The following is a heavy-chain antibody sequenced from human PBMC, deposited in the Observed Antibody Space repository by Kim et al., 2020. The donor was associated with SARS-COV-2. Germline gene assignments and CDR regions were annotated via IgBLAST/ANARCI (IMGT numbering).Heavy chain of an antibody. J-gene: IGHJ4*02. V-gene: IGHV3-23*01. CDR2: ITGSGSAT. D-gene: IGHD6-13*01. CDR1: GFTFNTFA. CDR3: SARTASSGYSFDY. Sequence: GGSLRLSCVASGFTFNTFAMNWVRQAPGKGLEYVSTITGSGSATYYADSVKGRFTISRDNSKRTLYLQMISLRAEDTAIYNCSARTASSGYSFDYWGQGT.